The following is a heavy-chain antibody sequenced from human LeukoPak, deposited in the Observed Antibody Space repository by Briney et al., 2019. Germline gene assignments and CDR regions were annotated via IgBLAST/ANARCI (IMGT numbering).Heavy chain of an antibody. CDR3: ARADCGGDCYLPFYYYYYGMDV. CDR1: GYTFTGYY. V-gene: IGHV1-69*04. Sequence: SVKVSCKASGYTFTGYYMHWVRQAPGQGLEWMGRIIPILGIANYAQKFQGRVTITADKSTSTAYMELSSLRSEDTAVYYCARADCGGDCYLPFYYYYYGMDVWGQGTTVTVSS. J-gene: IGHJ6*02. D-gene: IGHD2-21*02. CDR2: IIPILGIA.